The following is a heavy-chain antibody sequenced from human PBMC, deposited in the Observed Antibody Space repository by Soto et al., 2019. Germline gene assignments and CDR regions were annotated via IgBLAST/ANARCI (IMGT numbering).Heavy chain of an antibody. D-gene: IGHD2-21*02. Sequence: QVQLVQSGAEVKKPGSSVKVSCKASGGNFRSESINWVRQAPGQGLEWMGGIIPFFATSDYAQKFQGRLTITADESTNTTYQALSGLWSHETAVYYCARGQEFRGNSEAYDIWGQGTMAPVSS. V-gene: IGHV1-69*12. CDR2: IIPFFATS. J-gene: IGHJ3*02. CDR1: GGNFRSES. CDR3: ARGQEFRGNSEAYDI.